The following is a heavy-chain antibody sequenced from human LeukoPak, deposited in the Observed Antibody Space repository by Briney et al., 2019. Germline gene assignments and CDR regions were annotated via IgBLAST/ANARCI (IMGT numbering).Heavy chain of an antibody. CDR2: IYNSGTT. CDR3: ASERVRVGGFDY. D-gene: IGHD3-10*01. J-gene: IGHJ4*02. CDR1: GNSISGDYY. V-gene: IGHV4-38-2*02. Sequence: SETLSLTCTVSGNSISGDYYWGWIRQPPGKGLEWIGNIYNSGTTYYNPSLKSRVTISVDTSKNQFSLKLTSVTAADTAMYYCASERVRVGGFDYWGQGTLVTVSS.